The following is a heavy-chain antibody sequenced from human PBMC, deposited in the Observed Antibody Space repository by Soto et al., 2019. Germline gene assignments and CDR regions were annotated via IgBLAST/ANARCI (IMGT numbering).Heavy chain of an antibody. Sequence: QVQLQESGPGLVKPSQTLSLTCTVSGGSISSGGYYWSWIRQHPGKGLEWIGYIHYSGTTYYNPSLKRRVTISVDTSKNQFSLKLSSVTAADTAVYYCARLIDYYDSSGYYGAFDIWGQGTMVTVSS. J-gene: IGHJ3*02. D-gene: IGHD3-22*01. CDR1: GGSISSGGYY. V-gene: IGHV4-31*03. CDR2: IHYSGTT. CDR3: ARLIDYYDSSGYYGAFDI.